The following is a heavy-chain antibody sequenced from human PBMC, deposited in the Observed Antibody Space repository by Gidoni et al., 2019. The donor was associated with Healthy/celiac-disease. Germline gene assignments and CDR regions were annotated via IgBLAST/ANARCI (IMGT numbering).Heavy chain of an antibody. Sequence: EVQLLESGGGLVQPGGSLRLSCAASGFTFSSYAMSWVRQAPGKGLEWVSAISGSGGSTYYADSVKGRFTISRDNSKNTLYLQMNSLRAEDTAVYYCAKDPLYCSSTSCDAFDIWGQGTMVTVSS. J-gene: IGHJ3*02. CDR1: GFTFSSYA. V-gene: IGHV3-23*01. CDR3: AKDPLYCSSTSCDAFDI. CDR2: ISGSGGST. D-gene: IGHD2-2*01.